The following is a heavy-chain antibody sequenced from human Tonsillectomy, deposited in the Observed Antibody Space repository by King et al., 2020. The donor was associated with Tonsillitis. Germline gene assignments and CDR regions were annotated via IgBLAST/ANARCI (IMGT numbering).Heavy chain of an antibody. Sequence: QLVQSGAEVKKPGESLKISCKGAGYIFTNYWIGWVRQLPGKGLEWMGIIYPGDSDTRYSPSFQGQVTISADKSISTAYLQWSSLKASDTAMYYCARPLDYYDSSVYDCWGQGTLVTVSS. V-gene: IGHV5-51*01. CDR1: GYIFTNYW. D-gene: IGHD3-22*01. CDR2: IYPGDSDT. CDR3: ARPLDYYDSSVYDC. J-gene: IGHJ4*02.